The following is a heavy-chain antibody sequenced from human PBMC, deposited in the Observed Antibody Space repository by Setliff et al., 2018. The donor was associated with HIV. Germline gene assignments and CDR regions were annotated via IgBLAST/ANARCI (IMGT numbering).Heavy chain of an antibody. V-gene: IGHV3-23*01. D-gene: IGHD4-4*01. CDR1: GFTFSSYA. Sequence: PGGSLRLSCAASGFTFSSYAMSWVRQAPGKGLEWVSGISGSGGSTYYADSVKGRFTISRDNSKNTLYLQMNSLRAEDTAVYYCAKDSDYSNYGGLDYRGQGTLVTVSS. CDR3: AKDSDYSNYGGLDY. CDR2: ISGSGGST. J-gene: IGHJ4*02.